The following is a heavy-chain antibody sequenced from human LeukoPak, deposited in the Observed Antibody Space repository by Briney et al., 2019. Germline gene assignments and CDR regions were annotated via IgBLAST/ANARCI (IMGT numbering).Heavy chain of an antibody. CDR3: ARDMRRLLWFGERKNHLFDY. D-gene: IGHD3-10*01. CDR1: GFTFSDYY. Sequence: GGSLRLSCAASGFTFSDYYMSWIRQAPGKGLEWVSYISSSGSTIYYADSVKGGFTISRDNAKNSLYLQMNSLRAEDTAVYYCARDMRRLLWFGERKNHLFDYWGQGTLVTVSS. V-gene: IGHV3-11*04. J-gene: IGHJ4*02. CDR2: ISSSGSTI.